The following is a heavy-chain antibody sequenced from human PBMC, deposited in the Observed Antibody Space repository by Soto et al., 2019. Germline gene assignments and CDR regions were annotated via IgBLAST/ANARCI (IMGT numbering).Heavy chain of an antibody. CDR2: ISYDGSNK. CDR3: ASESYSFDY. D-gene: IGHD1-26*01. CDR1: GFTFSSYG. J-gene: IGHJ4*02. Sequence: QVQLVESGGGVVQPGRSLRLSCAASGFTFSSYGMHWVRQAPGKGLEWVAVISYDGSNKYYADSVKGRFTISRDNSKNTLYLQMSSLRAEDTAVYYCASESYSFDYWGQGTLVTVSS. V-gene: IGHV3-30*03.